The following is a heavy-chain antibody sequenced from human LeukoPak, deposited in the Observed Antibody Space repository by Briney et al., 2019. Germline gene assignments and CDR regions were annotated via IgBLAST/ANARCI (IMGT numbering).Heavy chain of an antibody. CDR3: AREVGSGSYFDY. V-gene: IGHV3-30*01. CDR1: GFTFNNYA. Sequence: GSLRLSCAASGFTFNNYALSWVRQAPGKGLEWVAVISYDGSNKYYADSVKGRFTISRDNSKNTLYLQMNSLRAEDTAVYYCAREVGSGSYFDYWGQGTLVTVSS. J-gene: IGHJ4*02. CDR2: ISYDGSNK. D-gene: IGHD1-26*01.